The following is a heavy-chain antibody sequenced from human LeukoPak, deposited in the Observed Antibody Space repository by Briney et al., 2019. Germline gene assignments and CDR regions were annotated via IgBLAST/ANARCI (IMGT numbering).Heavy chain of an antibody. Sequence: ASVKVSCQASGYTFNSYGIAWVRQAPGQGLEWMGWISASNGDTTYAQKFQARVTMTTDTPTNTTYMELRSLRSDDTAVYYCARASDFWSGYEYYYYYYYMDVWGKGTTVTVSS. V-gene: IGHV1-18*01. J-gene: IGHJ6*03. CDR3: ARASDFWSGYEYYYYYYYMDV. CDR2: ISASNGDT. CDR1: GYTFNSYG. D-gene: IGHD3-3*01.